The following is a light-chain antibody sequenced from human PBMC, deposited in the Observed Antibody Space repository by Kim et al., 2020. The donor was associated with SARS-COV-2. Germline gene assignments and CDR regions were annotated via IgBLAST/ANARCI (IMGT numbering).Light chain of an antibody. J-gene: IGKJ2*01. Sequence: CPGERATLSCRASESVSNNYLAWYQQQPGQAPRLLICAASSRTTGIPNRFSGSGSQTDFTLAINGQEPEDFALYCCQQYGTSTGYTFGQGTKLEI. CDR2: AAS. CDR1: ESVSNNY. V-gene: IGKV3-20*01. CDR3: QQYGTSTGYT.